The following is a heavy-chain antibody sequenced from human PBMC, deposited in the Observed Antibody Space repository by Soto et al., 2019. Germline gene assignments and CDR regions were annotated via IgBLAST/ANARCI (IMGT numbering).Heavy chain of an antibody. CDR3: AKDMTRFLAWPHYFRGVDV. J-gene: IGHJ6*02. Sequence: QAQLVESGGGVVQPGRSLRLSCEASGYSFSNYGMHWVRQAPGEGLEWVAAISYDGITKYYSDSLKGRFTISKDNSKNTPYLEMNSLRPEDTAVYYCAKDMTRFLAWPHYFRGVDVWGQGTTVTVSS. V-gene: IGHV3-30*18. CDR2: ISYDGITK. D-gene: IGHD3-3*01. CDR1: GYSFSNYG.